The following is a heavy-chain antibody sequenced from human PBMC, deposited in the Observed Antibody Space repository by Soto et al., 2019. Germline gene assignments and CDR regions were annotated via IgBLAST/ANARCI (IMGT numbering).Heavy chain of an antibody. V-gene: IGHV3-21*01. Sequence: EVQLVESGGGLVKPGGSLRLSCAASGFTFSSYSMNWVRQAPGKGLEWVSSISSSSSYIYYADSVKGRFTISRDNAKNSLYLQMNSLRAEDTAVYYCARDGFIAAPWYYMDVWGKGTTVTVSS. CDR2: ISSSSSYI. CDR1: GFTFSSYS. CDR3: ARDGFIAAPWYYMDV. D-gene: IGHD6-6*01. J-gene: IGHJ6*03.